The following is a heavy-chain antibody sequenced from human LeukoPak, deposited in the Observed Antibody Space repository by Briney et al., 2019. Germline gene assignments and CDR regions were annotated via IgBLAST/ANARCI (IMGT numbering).Heavy chain of an antibody. V-gene: IGHV3-33*08. CDR1: GFTFSGYG. J-gene: IGHJ4*02. CDR2: IWFDGSNK. Sequence: GRSLRLSCAASGFTFSGYGMHWVRQAPGQGLVWVAIIWFDGSNKYHADSVQGRFTISRDNSQNTLFLQMNNVRAEDTALYYCARGLGYSYGYGIDYWGQGTLVAVSS. D-gene: IGHD5-18*01. CDR3: ARGLGYSYGYGIDY.